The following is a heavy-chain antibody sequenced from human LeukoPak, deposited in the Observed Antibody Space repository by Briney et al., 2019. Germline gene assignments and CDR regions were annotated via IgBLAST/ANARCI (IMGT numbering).Heavy chain of an antibody. CDR3: AKGDRFGTTGTMDV. J-gene: IGHJ6*02. V-gene: IGHV3-23*01. CDR1: GFTFSSYA. Sequence: GGSLRLSCAASGFTFSSYAMSWVRQAPGKGLEWVSAISGSGDSTYYADSVKGRITISRDNSKNTLYLQMNSLRAEDTAVYYCAKGDRFGTTGTMDVWAKGPRSPSP. CDR2: ISGSGDST. D-gene: IGHD1-1*01.